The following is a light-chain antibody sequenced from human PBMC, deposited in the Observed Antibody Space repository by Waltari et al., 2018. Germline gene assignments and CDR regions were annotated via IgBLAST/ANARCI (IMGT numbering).Light chain of an antibody. V-gene: IGKV3-11*01. J-gene: IGKJ4*01. CDR2: HAS. CDR1: QSVSTF. Sequence: EIVLTQSPATLSLSPGERATLSCRASQSVSTFLAWYQQKPGQAPRLLIYHASNRATGIPARFSGRGSGTNFTLTIRSLEPEDFAVYYCQQRANWPPLSFGGGTRVEIK. CDR3: QQRANWPPLS.